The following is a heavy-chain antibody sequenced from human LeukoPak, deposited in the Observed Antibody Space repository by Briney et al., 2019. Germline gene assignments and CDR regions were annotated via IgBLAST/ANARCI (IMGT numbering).Heavy chain of an antibody. J-gene: IGHJ3*02. CDR3: ARVLITIFRGVILTPDAFEI. V-gene: IGHV3-23*03. Sequence: PAGSLTLSCAASGCTFSNFAISWVRQAPRKGLDWDSSIYSGDTTYYADSVKGRITISKDNSEITLYLQMNSLRAEETAVYYCARVLITIFRGVILTPDAFEIWGQGTMVTVSS. D-gene: IGHD3-10*01. CDR2: IYSGDTT. CDR1: GCTFSNFA.